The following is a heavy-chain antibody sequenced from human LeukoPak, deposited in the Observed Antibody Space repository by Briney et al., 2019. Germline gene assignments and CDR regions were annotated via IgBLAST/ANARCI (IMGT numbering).Heavy chain of an antibody. Sequence: PSETLYLTCTVSGGSISSSSYYWGWIRQPPGKGLEWIGSIYYSGSTYYNPSLKSRVTISVDTSKNQFSLKLSSVTAADTAVYYCARHHAGLYCSSTSCLNWFDPWGQGTLVTVSS. D-gene: IGHD2-2*01. V-gene: IGHV4-39*01. CDR2: IYYSGST. J-gene: IGHJ5*02. CDR1: GGSISSSSYY. CDR3: ARHHAGLYCSSTSCLNWFDP.